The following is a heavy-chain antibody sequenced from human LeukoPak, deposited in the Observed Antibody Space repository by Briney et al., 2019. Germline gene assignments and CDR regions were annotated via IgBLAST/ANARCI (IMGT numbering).Heavy chain of an antibody. J-gene: IGHJ5*02. D-gene: IGHD3-22*01. CDR1: GYTFTSYD. CDR2: INPNSGGT. Sequence: ASVKVSCKASGYTFTSYDINWVRQATGQGLEWMGWINPNSGGTNYAQKFQGGVTMTRDTSISTAYMELSRLRSDDTAVYYCARVYAQNYYYDSSGYPRFDPWGQGTLVTVSS. CDR3: ARVYAQNYYYDSSGYPRFDP. V-gene: IGHV1-2*02.